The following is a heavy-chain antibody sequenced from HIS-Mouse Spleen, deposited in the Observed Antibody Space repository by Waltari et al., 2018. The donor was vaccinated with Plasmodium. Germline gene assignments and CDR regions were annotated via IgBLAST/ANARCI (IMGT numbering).Heavy chain of an antibody. CDR3: ARLRYSYGYFDY. Sequence: QVQLQESGPGLVKPSETLSLTCTVSGGSISSYSWSWIRQPPGKGLEWIGYIYYRGSTNYNPSLKSRVTISVDTSKNQFSLKLSSVTAADTAVYYCARLRYSYGYFDYWGQGTLVTVSS. V-gene: IGHV4-59*08. CDR2: IYYRGST. CDR1: GGSISSYS. J-gene: IGHJ4*02. D-gene: IGHD5-18*01.